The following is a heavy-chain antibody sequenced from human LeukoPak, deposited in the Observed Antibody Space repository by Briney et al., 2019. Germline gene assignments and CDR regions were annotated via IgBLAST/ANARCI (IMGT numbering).Heavy chain of an antibody. CDR1: GFTFSSYW. D-gene: IGHD6-19*01. V-gene: IGHV3-7*01. CDR3: ARDLIIAVAGRRYDAFDI. CDR2: IKQDGSEK. Sequence: GGSLRLSCAASGFTFSSYWMSWVRQAPGKGLEWVANIKQDGSEKYYVDSVKGRFTISRDNAKNSLYLQMNSLRAEDTAVYYCARDLIIAVAGRRYDAFDIWGQGTMVTVSS. J-gene: IGHJ3*02.